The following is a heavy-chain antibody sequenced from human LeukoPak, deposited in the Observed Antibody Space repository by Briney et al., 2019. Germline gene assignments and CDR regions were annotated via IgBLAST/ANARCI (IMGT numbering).Heavy chain of an antibody. CDR2: IYYTGST. V-gene: IGHV4-59*01. CDR3: ATIAVAGDWFDP. D-gene: IGHD6-19*01. CDR1: GGSLSSYY. J-gene: IGHJ5*02. Sequence: PSETLSLTCTVSGGSLSSYYWSWIRQPPGKGLEWIAYIYYTGSTTYNPSLKSRVTISVDTSKNQFSLNLSSLTAADTAVYYCATIAVAGDWFDPWGQGTLATVSS.